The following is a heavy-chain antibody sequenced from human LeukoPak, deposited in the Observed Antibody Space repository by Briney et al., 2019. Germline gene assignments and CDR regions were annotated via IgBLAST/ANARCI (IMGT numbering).Heavy chain of an antibody. D-gene: IGHD3-22*01. CDR1: GFTFSSYA. J-gene: IGHJ4*02. V-gene: IGHV3-30*04. CDR3: ARDRGTMIVVVTLDY. Sequence: HPGGSLRLSCAASGFTFSSYAMHWVRQAPGKGLEWVAVISYDGSNKYYADSVKGRFTISRDNSKNTLYLQMNSLRAEDTAVYYCARDRGTMIVVVTLDYWGQGTLVTV. CDR2: ISYDGSNK.